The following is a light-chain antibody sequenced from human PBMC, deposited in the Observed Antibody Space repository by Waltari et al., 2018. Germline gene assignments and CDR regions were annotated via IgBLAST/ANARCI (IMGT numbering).Light chain of an antibody. Sequence: QSALTQPASVSGSPGQSITISCTGSSNNVGHYNLVSWYRQYPGKAPKLMIYDDTKRPSGVSNRFSGSKSGNTASLTISGLQAEDEADYYCCSYAGSSTWVFGAGTKVTVL. V-gene: IGLV2-23*01. CDR3: CSYAGSSTWV. CDR1: SNNVGHYNL. J-gene: IGLJ3*02. CDR2: DDT.